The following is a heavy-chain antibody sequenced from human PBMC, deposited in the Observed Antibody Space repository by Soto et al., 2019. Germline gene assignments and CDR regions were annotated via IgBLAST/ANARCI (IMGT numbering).Heavy chain of an antibody. J-gene: IGHJ5*02. D-gene: IGHD3-3*01. CDR3: ARSSGGNFGIIIEGSNWFDP. CDR2: INPHGGST. Sequence: ASVKVSCKAPGDTFTSYSLNWVRQAPGQGLELMGVINPHGGSTKYAQKFQGRITMTRDTSRSTVYMELGSLRSDDTAIYYCARSSGGNFGIIIEGSNWFDPWGQGTLVTVSS. V-gene: IGHV1-46*01. CDR1: GDTFTSYS.